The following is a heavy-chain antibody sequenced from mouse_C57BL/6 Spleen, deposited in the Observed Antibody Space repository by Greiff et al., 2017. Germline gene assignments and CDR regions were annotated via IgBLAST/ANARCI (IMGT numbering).Heavy chain of an antibody. CDR1: GFSLTSYA. Sequence: VKLVESGPGLVAPSQSLSITCTVSGFSLTSYAISWVRQPPGKGLEWLGVIWTGGGTNYNSALKSRLSLSKDNSKSQVFLKMNSLQTDDTARYYCARPYGYDDYAMDYWGQGTSVTVSS. CDR2: IWTGGGT. J-gene: IGHJ4*01. CDR3: ARPYGYDDYAMDY. D-gene: IGHD2-2*01. V-gene: IGHV2-9-1*01.